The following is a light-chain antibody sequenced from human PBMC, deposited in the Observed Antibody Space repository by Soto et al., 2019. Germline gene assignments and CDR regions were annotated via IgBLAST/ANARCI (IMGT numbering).Light chain of an antibody. V-gene: IGKV1-39*01. CDR1: RSISNY. CDR2: GAS. Sequence: DIQMTQSPSSLSASVGDAVSLTCRASRSISNYLNWYQQKPGRAPKLLISGASSLQRGVPSRFSGSGSGTTFTLTITSLQPDDFAIYFCQQSYTAPYTFGQGTKLDIK. J-gene: IGKJ2*01. CDR3: QQSYTAPYT.